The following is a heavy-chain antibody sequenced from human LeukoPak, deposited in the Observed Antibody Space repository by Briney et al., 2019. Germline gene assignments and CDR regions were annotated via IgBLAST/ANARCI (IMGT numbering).Heavy chain of an antibody. CDR3: AREQCSGGSCYTNFDY. J-gene: IGHJ4*02. CDR1: GFTVSSNY. D-gene: IGHD2-15*01. V-gene: IGHV3-66*01. Sequence: GSLRLSCAASGFTVSSNYMSWVRQAPGKGLEWVSVIYSGGSTYYADSVKGRFTISRDNSKNTLYLQMNSLRAEDTAVYYCAREQCSGGSCYTNFDYWGQGTLVTVSS. CDR2: IYSGGST.